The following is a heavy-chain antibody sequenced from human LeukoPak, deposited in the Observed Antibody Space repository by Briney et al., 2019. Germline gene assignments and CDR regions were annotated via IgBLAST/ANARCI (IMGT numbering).Heavy chain of an antibody. V-gene: IGHV4-39*07. CDR1: GGSISSSSYY. D-gene: IGHD5-12*01. CDR2: IYYSGST. CDR3: ARENVDIVATSTFDY. Sequence: SETLSLTCTVSGGSISSSSYYWGWIRQPPGKGLEWIGSIYYSGSTYYNPSLKSRVTISVDTSKNQFSLKLSSVTAADTAVYYCARENVDIVATSTFDYWGQGTLVIVSS. J-gene: IGHJ4*02.